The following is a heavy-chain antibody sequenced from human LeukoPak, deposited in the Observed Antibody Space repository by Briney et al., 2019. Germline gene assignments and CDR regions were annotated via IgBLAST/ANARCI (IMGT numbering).Heavy chain of an antibody. CDR2: IKQDGSER. CDR3: ATDSVVTAPPLDY. J-gene: IGHJ4*02. Sequence: GGSLRLSCAASGFIFSSYWMTWVRQAPGKGLEWVANIKQDGSERYYVDSVKGRFTISRDNAKNSLYLQMNSLRAEDTAVYYCATDSVVTAPPLDYWGQGTLVTVSS. CDR1: GFIFSSYW. V-gene: IGHV3-7*01. D-gene: IGHD2-21*02.